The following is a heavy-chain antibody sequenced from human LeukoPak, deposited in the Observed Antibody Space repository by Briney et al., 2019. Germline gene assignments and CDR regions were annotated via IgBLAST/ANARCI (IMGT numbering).Heavy chain of an antibody. V-gene: IGHV3-53*04. CDR1: GCTVSSDY. J-gene: IGHJ4*02. Sequence: WGSLRLSCAASGCTVSSDYMGWVRQAPGKGLEYVSIIYSGGNTYNADSEKGRITISRHNPKNTLYLQMNSLRAEDTAVYNCARDSHKLHSSAYFYFFDYWGQGTLVSVSS. CDR3: ARDSHKLHSSAYFYFFDY. CDR2: IYSGGNT. D-gene: IGHD3-22*01.